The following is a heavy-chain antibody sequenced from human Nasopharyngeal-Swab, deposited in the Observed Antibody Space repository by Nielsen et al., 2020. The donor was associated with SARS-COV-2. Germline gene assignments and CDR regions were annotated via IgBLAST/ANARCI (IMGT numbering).Heavy chain of an antibody. CDR3: ATSNTGCYFCRSPDTFDI. CDR2: ITTSSTYI. CDR1: GLPFSISS. V-gene: IGHV3-21*01. J-gene: IGHJ3*02. Sequence: GESLKISCAVSGLPFSISSMSWVRQAPGKGLEWVSSITTSSTYIYYADSVKGRFTISRDDAKNSLYLQMNSLRAEDTAMYYCATSNTGCYFCRSPDTFDIWGQGTMVTVSS. D-gene: IGHD2-2*01.